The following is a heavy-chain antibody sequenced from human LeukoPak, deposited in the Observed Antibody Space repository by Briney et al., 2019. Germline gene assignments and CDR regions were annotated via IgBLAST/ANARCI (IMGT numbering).Heavy chain of an antibody. CDR3: ASPTPHYYDSSRSTDY. J-gene: IGHJ4*02. CDR1: GFTFSSYW. CDR2: ISSSSSYI. V-gene: IGHV3-21*01. D-gene: IGHD3-22*01. Sequence: KAGGSLRLSCAASGFTFSSYWMHWVRQAPGKGLEWVSSISSSSSYIYYADSVKGRFTISRDNAKNSLYLQMNSLRAEDTAVYYCASPTPHYYDSSRSTDYWGQGTLVTVSS.